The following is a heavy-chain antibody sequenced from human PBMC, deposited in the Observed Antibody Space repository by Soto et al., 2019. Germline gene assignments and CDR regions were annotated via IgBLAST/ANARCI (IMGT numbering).Heavy chain of an antibody. D-gene: IGHD4-4*01. CDR1: GFTFSSYW. CDR2: INSDGSST. V-gene: IGHV3-74*01. J-gene: IGHJ6*02. Sequence: GGSLRLSCAASGFTFSSYWMHWVRQAPGKGLVWVSRINSDGSSTSYADSVKGRFTISRDNAKNTRYLRMNSLRAEDTAVYYCARDGVYSNYYYYYGMDVWGQGTTVTVSS. CDR3: ARDGVYSNYYYYYGMDV.